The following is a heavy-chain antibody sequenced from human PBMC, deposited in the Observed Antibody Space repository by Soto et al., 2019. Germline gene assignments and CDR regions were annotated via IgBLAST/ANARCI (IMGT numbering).Heavy chain of an antibody. Sequence: PGGSLRLSCVASGLTFGSRAMSWVRQSPGEGLEWVSTITDTGGDAKYADSVKGRFTISRDNSKNTLYLQMNSLRAEDTAVYYCAKDMEVGAIISYFDYWGQGTLVTVSS. D-gene: IGHD1-26*01. CDR1: GLTFGSRA. CDR3: AKDMEVGAIISYFDY. J-gene: IGHJ4*02. CDR2: ITDTGGDA. V-gene: IGHV3-23*01.